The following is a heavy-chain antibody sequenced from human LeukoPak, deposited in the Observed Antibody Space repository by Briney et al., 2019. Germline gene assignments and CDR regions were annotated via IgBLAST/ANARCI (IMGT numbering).Heavy chain of an antibody. CDR3: ARVDNSGSKRWFDP. Sequence: SETLSLTCAVSGGSITSGGYYWSWIRQLPGKGLEWIGYIHYTGSTYYNPSLKSRVSISVDTSKNQFSLTLTSVTAADTAIYYCARVDNSGSKRWFDPWSQGTLVTVSS. D-gene: IGHD3-22*01. CDR1: GGSITSGGYY. V-gene: IGHV4-31*11. J-gene: IGHJ5*02. CDR2: IHYTGST.